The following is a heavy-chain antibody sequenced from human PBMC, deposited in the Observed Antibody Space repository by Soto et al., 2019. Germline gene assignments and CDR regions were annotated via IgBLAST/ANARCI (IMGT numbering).Heavy chain of an antibody. CDR3: ASPSPDSRGYYNSYYYYGMDV. D-gene: IGHD3-22*01. Sequence: GESLKISCKGSGYSFTSYWIGWVRQMPGKGLEWMGIIYPGDSDTRYSPSFQGQVTISADKSISTAYLQWSSLKASDTAMYYCASPSPDSRGYYNSYYYYGMDVWGQGTTVTVSS. V-gene: IGHV5-51*01. CDR1: GYSFTSYW. CDR2: IYPGDSDT. J-gene: IGHJ6*02.